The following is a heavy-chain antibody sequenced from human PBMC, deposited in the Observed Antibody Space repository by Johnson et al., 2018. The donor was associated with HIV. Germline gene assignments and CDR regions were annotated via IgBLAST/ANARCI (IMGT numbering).Heavy chain of an antibody. CDR3: ALSTSWSIAFDI. J-gene: IGHJ3*02. D-gene: IGHD6-13*01. CDR1: AFTVSSNY. Sequence: VQLVESGGGFIQPGGSLILSCAASAFTVSSNYMSWVRQAPGKGLEWVSIIYPGGSTYYTDAVKGRFTISRDNSDNTLFLQMNSLRADDTAMYYCALSTSWSIAFDIWGQGTMVTVSS. CDR2: IYPGGST. V-gene: IGHV3-53*01.